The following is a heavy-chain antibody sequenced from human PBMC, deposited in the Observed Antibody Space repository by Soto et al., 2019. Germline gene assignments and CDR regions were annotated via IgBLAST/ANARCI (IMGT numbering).Heavy chain of an antibody. J-gene: IGHJ4*02. Sequence: QVQLVESGGGVVQPGRSLRLSCAASGFTFSSYGIHWVRQAPGKGLEWVAVISYDGTNKYYTDSVKGRFTISRDNSKNTLYLQMNSLSAGDTAVYYCAKSFSSSGWYYFDYWGQGTLVTVSS. D-gene: IGHD6-19*01. CDR1: GFTFSSYG. CDR2: ISYDGTNK. CDR3: AKSFSSSGWYYFDY. V-gene: IGHV3-30*18.